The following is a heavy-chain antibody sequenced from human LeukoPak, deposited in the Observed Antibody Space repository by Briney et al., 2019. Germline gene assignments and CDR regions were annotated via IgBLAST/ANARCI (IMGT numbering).Heavy chain of an antibody. CDR1: GVTVSSNY. D-gene: IGHD6-19*01. Sequence: GGSLRLSCAASGVTVSSNYMSWVRQAPGKGLEWVSVIYSGGSTYYADSVKGRFTISRDNSKNTLYLQMNSLRAEDTAVYYCARERESSGWYPYYFDYWGQGTLVTVSS. CDR2: IYSGGST. J-gene: IGHJ4*02. V-gene: IGHV3-53*01. CDR3: ARERESSGWYPYYFDY.